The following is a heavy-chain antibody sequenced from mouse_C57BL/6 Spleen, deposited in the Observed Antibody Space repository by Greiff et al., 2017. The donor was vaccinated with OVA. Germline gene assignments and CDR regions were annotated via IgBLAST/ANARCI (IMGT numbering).Heavy chain of an antibody. CDR3: ARVHLTWFAY. V-gene: IGHV1-26*01. CDR1: GYTFTDYY. Sequence: EVQLQQSGPELVKPGASVKISCKASGYTFTDYYMNWVKQSHGKSLEWIGDINPNNGGTSYNQKFKGKATLTVDKSSSTAYMELRSLTSEDSAVYYCARVHLTWFAYWGQGTLVTVSA. CDR2: INPNNGGT. J-gene: IGHJ3*01.